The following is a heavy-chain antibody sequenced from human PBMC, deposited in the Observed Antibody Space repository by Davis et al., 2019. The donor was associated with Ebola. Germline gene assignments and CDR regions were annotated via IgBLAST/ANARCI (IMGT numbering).Heavy chain of an antibody. CDR3: ARAQFPTTSDY. CDR2: INPHNGNT. J-gene: IGHJ4*02. V-gene: IGHV1-18*04. CDR1: GYTFTNYG. Sequence: ALVKVSCKASGYTFTNYGITWVRQAPGQGLEWMGWINPHNGNTNYAQNVQGRVTMTTDTSTTTAYMEVGSLRSDDTAVYYCARAQFPTTSDYWGQGTLVTVSS. D-gene: IGHD1-1*01.